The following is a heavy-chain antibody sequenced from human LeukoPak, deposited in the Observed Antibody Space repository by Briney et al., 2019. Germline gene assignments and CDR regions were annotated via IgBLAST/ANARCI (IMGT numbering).Heavy chain of an antibody. V-gene: IGHV3-23*01. CDR3: ARGGVAVSRDY. Sequence: GGSLRFSCAASGVTFSSYAMSWVRQAPGKGLEWVSSISGNGGKTYYADSVKGRFTISRDDSKNTLYLQMNSLRAEDTAVYYCARGGVAVSRDYWGQGTLVTVSS. J-gene: IGHJ4*02. CDR1: GVTFSSYA. D-gene: IGHD2-15*01. CDR2: ISGNGGKT.